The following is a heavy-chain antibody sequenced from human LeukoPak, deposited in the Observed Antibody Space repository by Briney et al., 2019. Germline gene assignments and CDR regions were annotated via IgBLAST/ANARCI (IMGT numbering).Heavy chain of an antibody. CDR3: AKDPPRHGRYCSSTSCYAVY. D-gene: IGHD2-2*01. CDR1: GFTFSSYA. Sequence: PPGGSLRLSCAASGFTFSSYAMSWVRQAPGKGLEWVSAISGSGGSTYYADSVKGRFTISRDNSKNTLYLQMNSLRAEDTAVYYCAKDPPRHGRYCSSTSCYAVYWGEGTLVTVSS. CDR2: ISGSGGST. J-gene: IGHJ4*02. V-gene: IGHV3-23*01.